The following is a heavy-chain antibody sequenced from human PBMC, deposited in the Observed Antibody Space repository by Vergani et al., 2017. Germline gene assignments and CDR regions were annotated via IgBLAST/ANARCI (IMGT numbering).Heavy chain of an antibody. Sequence: EVQLVQSGAEVKKPGESLKISCKGSGYSFTSYWIGWVRQMPGKGLEWMGIIYPGDSDTRYSPSFQGQVTISADKSISTAYLQWSSLKASDTAMYYCARLPENLDYGDYDGPYYFGYWGQGTLVTVSS. CDR1: GYSFTSYW. CDR2: IYPGDSDT. D-gene: IGHD4-17*01. CDR3: ARLPENLDYGDYDGPYYFGY. V-gene: IGHV5-51*01. J-gene: IGHJ4*02.